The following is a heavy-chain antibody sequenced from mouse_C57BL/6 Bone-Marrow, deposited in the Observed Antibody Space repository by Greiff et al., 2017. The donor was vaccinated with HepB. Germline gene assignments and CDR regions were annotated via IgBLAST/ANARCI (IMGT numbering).Heavy chain of an antibody. D-gene: IGHD3-2*02. CDR2: ISSGGSYT. J-gene: IGHJ3*01. Sequence: EVKLVESGGDLVKPGGSLKLSCAASGFTFSSYGMSWVRQTPDKRLEWVATISSGGSYTYYPDSVKGRFTISRDNAKNTLYLQMSSLKSEDTAMYYGARHPLRPFAYWGQGTLVTVSA. CDR1: GFTFSSYG. V-gene: IGHV5-6*02. CDR3: ARHPLRPFAY.